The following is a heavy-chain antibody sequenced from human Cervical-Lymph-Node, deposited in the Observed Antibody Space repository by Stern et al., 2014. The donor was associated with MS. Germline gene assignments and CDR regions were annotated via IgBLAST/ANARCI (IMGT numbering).Heavy chain of an antibody. CDR1: GDSISSGGYS. J-gene: IGHJ4*02. CDR2: IYHSGRS. Sequence: QLQLQESGSGLVKPSQTLSLTCAVSGDSISSGGYSWSWIRQPPGKGLEWFGYIYHSGRSSYNPSLKSRVTISVDRSKNQFSLRLSSVTAADTAVYYCARGLYSSSSVWAYWGQGTLVTVSS. CDR3: ARGLYSSSSVWAY. D-gene: IGHD6-6*01. V-gene: IGHV4-30-2*01.